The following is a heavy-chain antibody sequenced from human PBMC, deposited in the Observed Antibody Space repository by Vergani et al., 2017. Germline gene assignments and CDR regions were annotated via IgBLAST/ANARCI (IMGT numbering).Heavy chain of an antibody. CDR3: ARQKDYYMDV. V-gene: IGHV4-61*02. Sequence: QVQLQESGPGLVKPSQTLSLTCTVSGGSISSGSYYWSWLRQPAGKGLEWIGRIYTSGSTNYNPSLKSRVTMSVDTSKNQFSLKLSSVTAADTAVYYCARQKDYYMDVWGKGATVTVS. J-gene: IGHJ6*03. CDR1: GGSISSGSYY. CDR2: IYTSGST.